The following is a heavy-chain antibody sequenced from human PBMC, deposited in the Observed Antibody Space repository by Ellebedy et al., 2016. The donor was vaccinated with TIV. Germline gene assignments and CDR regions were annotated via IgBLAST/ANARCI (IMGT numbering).Heavy chain of an antibody. CDR2: IWYDGSNK. J-gene: IGHJ6*01. CDR1: GFTFSSYG. V-gene: IGHV3-33*01. CDR3: ARVSSSGYYYYGMDV. D-gene: IGHD3-22*01. Sequence: GESLKISCAASGFTFSSYGMHWVRQAPGKGLAWVAVIWYDGSNKYYADSVKGRFTISRDNSKNTLYLQMNSLRAEDTAVYYCARVSSSGYYYYGMDVWGQGTTVTVSS.